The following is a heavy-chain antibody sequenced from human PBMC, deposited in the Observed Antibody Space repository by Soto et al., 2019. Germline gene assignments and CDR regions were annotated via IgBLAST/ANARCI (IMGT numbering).Heavy chain of an antibody. CDR2: ISWDGGST. V-gene: IGHV3-43*01. J-gene: IGHJ6*02. D-gene: IGHD6-6*01. CDR3: AKDGGQLANPYYYYGMDV. Sequence: PGGSLRLSCAASGFTFDDYTMHWVRQAPGKGLEWVSLISWDGGSTYYADSVKGRFTISRDNSKNSLYLQMNSLRTEDTALYYCAKDGGQLANPYYYYGMDVWGQGTTVTVYS. CDR1: GFTFDDYT.